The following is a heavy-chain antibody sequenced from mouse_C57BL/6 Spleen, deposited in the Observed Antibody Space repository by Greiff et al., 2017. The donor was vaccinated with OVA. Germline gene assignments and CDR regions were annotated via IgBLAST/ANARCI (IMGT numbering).Heavy chain of an antibody. CDR3: ARGHYGNLDY. Sequence: QVQLQQPGAELVRPWSSVKLSCKASGYTFTSYWMHWVKQRPIQGLEWIGNIDPSDSETHYNQKFKDKATLTVDKSSSTAYMQLSSLTSEDSAVYYCARGHYGNLDYWGQGTTLTVSS. CDR1: GYTFTSYW. V-gene: IGHV1-52*01. D-gene: IGHD2-1*01. J-gene: IGHJ2*01. CDR2: IDPSDSET.